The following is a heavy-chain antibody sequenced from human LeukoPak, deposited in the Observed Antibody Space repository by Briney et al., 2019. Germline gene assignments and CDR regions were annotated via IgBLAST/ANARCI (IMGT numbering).Heavy chain of an antibody. Sequence: PSQTLSLTCAVSGGSISSGGYSWSWIRQPPGKGLEWIGYIYHSGSTYYNPSLKSRVTISVDRSKNQFSLKLSSVTAADTAVYYCARGNHVDYEGAFDYWGQGTLVTVSS. CDR1: GGSISSGGYS. D-gene: IGHD4-17*01. CDR3: ARGNHVDYEGAFDY. J-gene: IGHJ4*02. CDR2: IYHSGST. V-gene: IGHV4-30-2*01.